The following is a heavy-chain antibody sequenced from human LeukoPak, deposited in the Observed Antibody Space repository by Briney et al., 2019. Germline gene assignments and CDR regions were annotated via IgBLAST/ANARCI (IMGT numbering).Heavy chain of an antibody. CDR1: GYSFKDYG. CDR3: AKHLAATNTYIFFGLDV. J-gene: IGHJ6*02. V-gene: IGHV3-9*01. Sequence: PGGSLRLSCAATGYSFKDYGMHWVRQPPGKGLDWVSAINWKGGGTDYADSVKGRFTISRDNAKNSLYLQLRGLRPEDTALYYCAKHLAATNTYIFFGLDVWGQGTSVTVSS. CDR2: INWKGGGT. D-gene: IGHD1-26*01.